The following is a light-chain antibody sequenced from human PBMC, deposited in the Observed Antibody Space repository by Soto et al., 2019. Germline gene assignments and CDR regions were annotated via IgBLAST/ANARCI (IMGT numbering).Light chain of an antibody. CDR3: SSYAGRSLV. V-gene: IGLV2-14*01. Sequence: QSALTQPASVSGSPGQSITISCTGTSGDIGGYNYVSWYQQHPGKAPKLLISEVTNRPSGVSNRFSGSKSGNTASLTISGLQAEDEADYYCSSYAGRSLVFGGGTKLTVL. CDR1: SGDIGGYNY. J-gene: IGLJ2*01. CDR2: EVT.